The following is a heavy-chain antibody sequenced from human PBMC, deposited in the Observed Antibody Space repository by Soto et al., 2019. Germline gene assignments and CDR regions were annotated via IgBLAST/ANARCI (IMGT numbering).Heavy chain of an antibody. V-gene: IGHV1-18*01. CDR2: ISTYNGNT. Sequence: ASVKVSCKASGYIFTSYGISRVRQAPGQGLEWMGWISTYNGNTNYAQKLQGRVTMTTDTSTSTAHMELRSLRSDDTAVYYCARDSMVRGVIHGMDVWAQGTTVTVSS. D-gene: IGHD3-10*01. CDR1: GYIFTSYG. J-gene: IGHJ6*02. CDR3: ARDSMVRGVIHGMDV.